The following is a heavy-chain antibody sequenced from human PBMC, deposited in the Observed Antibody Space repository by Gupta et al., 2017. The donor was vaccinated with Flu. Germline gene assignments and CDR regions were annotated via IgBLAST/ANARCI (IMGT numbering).Heavy chain of an antibody. V-gene: IGHV1-69*08. CDR3: AGSLNEDHLQILD. CDR1: GRSFINYI. D-gene: IGHD3-3*01. Sequence: QVQLVQSGPEVKRPGSSGRISCKASGRSFINYINTWVRQAPGQGLEWVGRFVPMIGTSYLAEKFQGRIRIGGDRSTTTAYVELSSLTSDDTGTYYCAGSLNEDHLQILDWGQGTRITVSS. J-gene: IGHJ4*02. CDR2: FVPMIGTS.